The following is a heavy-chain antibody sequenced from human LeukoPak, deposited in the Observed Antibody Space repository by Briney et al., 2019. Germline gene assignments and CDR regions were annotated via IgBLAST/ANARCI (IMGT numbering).Heavy chain of an antibody. CDR2: ISSSSSYI. CDR1: GFTFSSYS. D-gene: IGHD3-22*01. J-gene: IGHJ4*02. CDR3: ARGGYYYDSSGYYYTLNY. V-gene: IGHV3-21*01. Sequence: GGSLRLSCAASGFTFSSYSMNWVRQAPGKGLEWVSSISSSSSYIYYADSVKGRFTISRDNAKNSLYLQMNSLRAEDTAVYYCARGGYYYDSSGYYYTLNYWGQGTLVTASS.